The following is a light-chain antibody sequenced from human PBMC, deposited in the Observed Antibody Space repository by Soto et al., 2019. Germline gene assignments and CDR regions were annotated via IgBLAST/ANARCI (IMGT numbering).Light chain of an antibody. J-gene: IGKJ3*01. CDR2: AAS. V-gene: IGKV1-6*01. CDR1: QDIRND. CDR3: LQGYNFPHT. Sequence: AIPMTQSPSSLSGSVGERVTITCRASQDIRNDLDWYQQKPGKAPNLLIYAASTLQIGVPSRFSGSGSGTDFTLTISSLQPEDFATYYCLQGYNFPHTVGPGTKVDIK.